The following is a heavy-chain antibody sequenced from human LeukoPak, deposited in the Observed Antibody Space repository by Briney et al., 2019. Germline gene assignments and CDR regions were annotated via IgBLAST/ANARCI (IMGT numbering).Heavy chain of an antibody. V-gene: IGHV1-2*02. D-gene: IGHD1-26*01. Sequence: GASVKVSCKASGYTFTGYYMHWVRQAPGQGLEWMGWINPNSGGTKYAQKLQGRVTMTRDTSISTAYMELSRLRSDDTAVYFCARVPTGSYPRYYMDVWGKGTTVTISS. CDR2: INPNSGGT. CDR1: GYTFTGYY. J-gene: IGHJ6*03. CDR3: ARVPTGSYPRYYMDV.